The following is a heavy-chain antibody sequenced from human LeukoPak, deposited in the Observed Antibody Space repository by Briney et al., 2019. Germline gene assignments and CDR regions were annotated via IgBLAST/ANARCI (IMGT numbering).Heavy chain of an antibody. D-gene: IGHD3-10*01. CDR1: GFTFNRYW. V-gene: IGHV3-74*01. J-gene: IGHJ4*02. CDR3: ARGSLGDGSLLIDY. CDR2: INSDGSDI. Sequence: PGGSLRLSCAASGFTFNRYWVHWVRQAPGKGLVWVSRINSDGSDITYADSVKGRFTISRDNAKNTVYVQTNSLRAEDTAVYYCARGSLGDGSLLIDYWGQGTLVTVSS.